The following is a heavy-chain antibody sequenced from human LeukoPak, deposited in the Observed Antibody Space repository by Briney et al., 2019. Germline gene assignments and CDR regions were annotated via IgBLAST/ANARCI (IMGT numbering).Heavy chain of an antibody. J-gene: IGHJ6*03. CDR3: ARVPALRFLEWLPSPHYYYYYMDV. CDR1: GFTFSNSW. D-gene: IGHD3-3*01. V-gene: IGHV3-7*03. CDR2: IKPDGSAQ. Sequence: GGSLRLSCAASGFTFSNSWMSWVRQAPRKGLEWVATIKPDGSAQYYVDSVKGRFTISRDNAKNSLFLQINSLRAEDAAVYYCARVPALRFLEWLPSPHYYYYYMDVWGKGTTVTVSS.